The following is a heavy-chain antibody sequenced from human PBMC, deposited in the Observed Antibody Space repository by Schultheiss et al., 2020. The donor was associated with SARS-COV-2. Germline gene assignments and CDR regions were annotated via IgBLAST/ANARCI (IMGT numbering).Heavy chain of an antibody. CDR2: ISSSSSHI. CDR1: GFTFSTSW. CDR3: ARDKYQLLCGMDV. V-gene: IGHV3-21*01. D-gene: IGHD2-2*01. J-gene: IGHJ6*02. Sequence: GESLKISCAASGFTFSTSWMHWVRQAPGKGLEWVSSISSSSSHIYYADSVKGRFTISRDNAKNSLYLQMNSLRAEDTAVYYCARDKYQLLCGMDVWGQGTTVTVSS.